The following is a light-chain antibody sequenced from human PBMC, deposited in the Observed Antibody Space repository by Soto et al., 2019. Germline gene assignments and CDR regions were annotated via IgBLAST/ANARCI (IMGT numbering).Light chain of an antibody. CDR3: QQCYNWSRGFT. Sequence: EIVLTQSPVILSLSPGERATLSCRANQSISTYLAWYQQKPGQAPRLIIFDASNRATGIPARFRGSGSGTDFTLTITCLETEDSAIYYCQQCYNWSRGFTFGQGTTLEIK. CDR2: DAS. V-gene: IGKV3-11*01. CDR1: QSISTY. J-gene: IGKJ2*01.